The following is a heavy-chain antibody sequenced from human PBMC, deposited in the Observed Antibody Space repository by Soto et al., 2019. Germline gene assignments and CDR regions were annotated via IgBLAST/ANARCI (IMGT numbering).Heavy chain of an antibody. CDR3: ARGPSSLTRFDY. D-gene: IGHD2-2*01. J-gene: IGHJ4*02. Sequence: ALRLSFAASGFTFSSYALHWVREAPGKVLEWVAAISYDGSNKYYADSVKGRFTISRDNSKNTLYLQMNSLRAEDTAVYYCARGPSSLTRFDYWGQGILVPVSS. CDR1: GFTFSSYA. CDR2: ISYDGSNK. V-gene: IGHV3-30-3*01.